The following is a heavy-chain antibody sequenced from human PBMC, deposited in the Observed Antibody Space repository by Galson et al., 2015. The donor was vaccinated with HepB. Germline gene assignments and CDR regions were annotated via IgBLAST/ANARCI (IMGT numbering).Heavy chain of an antibody. V-gene: IGHV3-21*01. CDR1: GFTFSSYS. J-gene: IGHJ4*02. Sequence: SLRLSCAASGFTFSSYSMNWVRQAPRKGLEWVSSISSSSSYIYYADSVKGRFTISRDNAKNSLYLQMNSLRAEDTAVYYCARDGYDGGGFDYWGQGTLVTASS. CDR3: ARDGYDGGGFDY. D-gene: IGHD2-15*01. CDR2: ISSSSSYI.